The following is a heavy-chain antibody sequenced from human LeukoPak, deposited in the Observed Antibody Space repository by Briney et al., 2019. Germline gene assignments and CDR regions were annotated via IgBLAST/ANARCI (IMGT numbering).Heavy chain of an antibody. D-gene: IGHD3-3*01. J-gene: IGHJ3*02. CDR3: VRDQISVADAFDI. Sequence: GGSLRLSCITSGFTFSSYSMNWVRQATGKGLEWVSYISSSSSTIYYADSVKGRFTISRDNAKNSLYLQMNSLRAEDTALYYCVRDQISVADAFDIWGQGTMVTVAS. V-gene: IGHV3-48*01. CDR2: ISSSSSTI. CDR1: GFTFSSYS.